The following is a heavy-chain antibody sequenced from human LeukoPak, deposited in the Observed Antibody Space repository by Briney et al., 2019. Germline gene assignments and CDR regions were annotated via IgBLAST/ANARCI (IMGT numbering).Heavy chain of an antibody. J-gene: IGHJ4*02. D-gene: IGHD1-14*01. Sequence: GGSLRLSCAASGFTFTTSAMTWVRQAPGKGLEWVSGISIGGDYTYYADSVKGRFTISRDNSKNTLSLQMSNLRAEDTAIYYCAKLHSATITADFDHWGQGTLVTVSS. CDR1: GFTFTTSA. CDR3: AKLHSATITADFDH. V-gene: IGHV3-23*01. CDR2: ISIGGDYT.